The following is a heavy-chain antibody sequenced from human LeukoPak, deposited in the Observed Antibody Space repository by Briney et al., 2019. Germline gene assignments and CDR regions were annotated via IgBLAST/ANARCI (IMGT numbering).Heavy chain of an antibody. CDR1: GFTFNTYT. CDR3: ARGGPSNGFDY. D-gene: IGHD2-8*01. J-gene: IGHJ4*02. CDR2: ISNSGGST. V-gene: IGHV3-23*01. Sequence: PGGSLRLSCAASGFTFNTYTMYWVRQAPGKGLEWVSGISNSGGSTYYADSVKGRFTISRDNSKNTLYLQMHSLRAEDTALYYCARGGPSNGFDYWGQGTLVTVSS.